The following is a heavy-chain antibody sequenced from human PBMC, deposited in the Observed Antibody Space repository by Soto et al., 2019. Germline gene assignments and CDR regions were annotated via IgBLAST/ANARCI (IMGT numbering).Heavy chain of an antibody. CDR1: GYSFADYW. V-gene: IGHV5-10-1*03. CDR2: IDPTDSYI. CDR3: ARHWGFGELGGYNSFDP. J-gene: IGHJ5*02. Sequence: EVHLVQSGAEMKKPGESLTISCKTSGYSFADYWISWVRQMPGKGLEWMAKIDPTDSYINYSPSFEGHVTISADKSISTVYLRWSSLKASDTAMYYSARHWGFGELGGYNSFDPWGQGTLVTVSS. D-gene: IGHD3-10*01.